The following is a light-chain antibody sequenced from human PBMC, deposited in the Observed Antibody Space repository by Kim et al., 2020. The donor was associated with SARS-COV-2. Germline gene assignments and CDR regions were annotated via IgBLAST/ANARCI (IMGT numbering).Light chain of an antibody. V-gene: IGLV6-57*03. CDR1: SGSIAGNY. CDR2: EDN. CDR3: QSSDTGTLWV. J-gene: IGLJ3*02. Sequence: KSVTISCPRSSGSIAGNYVQWYQQRPGSAPSIVIYEDNQRPSGVPDRFSGSIDRSSNSASLTISGVKTEDEADYYCQSSDTGTLWVFGGGTQLTVL.